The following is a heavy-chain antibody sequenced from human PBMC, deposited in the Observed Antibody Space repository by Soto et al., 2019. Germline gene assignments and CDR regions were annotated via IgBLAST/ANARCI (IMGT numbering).Heavy chain of an antibody. J-gene: IGHJ5*01. D-gene: IGHD1-26*01. CDR3: ARHSASWQWFDY. V-gene: IGHV4-31*03. Sequence: QVQLQESGPGLVKPSQTLSLTCSVSGGSISSGGYYWSWIRQHPEKGLEWIGYIYYSGSTNYNPPLKSRVIISVATSSNRFSLDLRSVTAAGTAIYYCARHSASWQWFDYWGQGTLVTVSS. CDR2: IYYSGST. CDR1: GGSISSGGYY.